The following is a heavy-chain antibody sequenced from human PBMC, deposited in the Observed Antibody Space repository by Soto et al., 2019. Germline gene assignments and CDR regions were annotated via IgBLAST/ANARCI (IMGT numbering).Heavy chain of an antibody. Sequence: PGGSLRLSCTASGFTFGDYAMSWVRQAPGKGLEWVGFIRSKAYGGTTEYAASVKGRFTISRDDSKSIAYLQMNSLKTEDTAVYYCTRAPLVRGVIIWYDAFDIWGQGTMVTVSS. CDR3: TRAPLVRGVIIWYDAFDI. D-gene: IGHD3-10*01. J-gene: IGHJ3*02. V-gene: IGHV3-49*04. CDR1: GFTFGDYA. CDR2: IRSKAYGGTT.